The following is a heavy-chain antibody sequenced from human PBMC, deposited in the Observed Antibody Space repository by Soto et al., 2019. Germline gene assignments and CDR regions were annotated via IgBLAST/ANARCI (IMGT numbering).Heavy chain of an antibody. V-gene: IGHV4-4*07. CDR3: ARGQRFSDWFDP. D-gene: IGHD3-3*01. CDR1: GGTISGYY. CDR2: IYSSGNT. J-gene: IGHJ5*02. Sequence: SETLSLTCSVSGGTISGYYWTWIRQPAGKGLEWIGRIYSSGNTKYNPSLQSRVTMSLDTSNNQFSLRLTSVTAADTAVYYCARGQRFSDWFDPWGQGALVTVPQ.